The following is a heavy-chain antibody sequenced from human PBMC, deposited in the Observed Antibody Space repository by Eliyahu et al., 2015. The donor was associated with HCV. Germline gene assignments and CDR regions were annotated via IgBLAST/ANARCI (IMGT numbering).Heavy chain of an antibody. CDR3: ARTTVTASVLDN. D-gene: IGHD2-21*02. Sequence: EVQLLXSGGGLXXPXRSVRLSXTASGFRFDXYGMHWVRQVPGKGLEWVSGINWNSESVGYADSVKGRFTVSRDNARKSLYLQMNSLRIEDTALYYCARTTVTASVLDNWGQGTLVTVSS. CDR1: GFRFDXYG. CDR2: INWNSESV. J-gene: IGHJ4*02. V-gene: IGHV3-9*01.